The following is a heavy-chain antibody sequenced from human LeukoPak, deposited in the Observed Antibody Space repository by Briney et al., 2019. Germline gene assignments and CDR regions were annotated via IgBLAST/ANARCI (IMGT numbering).Heavy chain of an antibody. CDR2: ISGSSGST. CDR1: GFTFSSYA. Sequence: PGGPLRLSCAASGFTFSSYAMRWVRQAPGKALEWVSAISGSSGSTYYADSVKGRHPISRDNSKNTLYLQMNSLRAEDTAVYYCAKDRGVIPESSVWGQGTLVTVSS. D-gene: IGHD3-10*01. J-gene: IGHJ4*02. CDR3: AKDRGVIPESSV. V-gene: IGHV3-23*01.